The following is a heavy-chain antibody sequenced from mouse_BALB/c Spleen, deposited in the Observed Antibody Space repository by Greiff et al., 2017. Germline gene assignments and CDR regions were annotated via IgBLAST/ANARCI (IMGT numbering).Heavy chain of an antibody. J-gene: IGHJ4*01. Sequence: EVKLVESGPDLVKPSQSLSLTCTVTGYSITSGYSWLWIRQFPGNKLEWMGYIHYSGSTNYNPSLKSRISITRDTSKNQFFLQLNSVTTEDTATYYCARGAYSHAMDYWGQGTSVTVSS. D-gene: IGHD2-10*01. CDR3: ARGAYSHAMDY. V-gene: IGHV3-1*02. CDR1: GYSITSGYS. CDR2: IHYSGST.